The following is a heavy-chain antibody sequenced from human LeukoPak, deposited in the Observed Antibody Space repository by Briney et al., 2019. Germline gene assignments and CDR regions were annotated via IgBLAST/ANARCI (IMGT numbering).Heavy chain of an antibody. D-gene: IGHD6-25*01. CDR3: ARVRGIAASYWYFDL. J-gene: IGHJ2*01. Sequence: SQTLSLTCTVSGGSITSGGYYWSWIRQHPGKGLEWIGYIYYSGGTYYNPSLQSRITISVDTSENQFSLRLSSVTAADTAVYYCARVRGIAASYWYFDLWGRGTLVTVSS. CDR1: GGSITSGGYY. V-gene: IGHV4-31*03. CDR2: IYYSGGT.